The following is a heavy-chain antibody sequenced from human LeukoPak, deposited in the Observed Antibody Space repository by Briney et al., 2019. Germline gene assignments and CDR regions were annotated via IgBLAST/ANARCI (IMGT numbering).Heavy chain of an antibody. CDR1: GYKFSNYW. CDR3: ARHKGKWIQLCDY. Sequence: PGESLKISCTGSGYKFSNYWIGWVRQKPGKGLDWMGIIYPDDSDTRYSPSFKGQVTISVDKSITTAHLQWSSLKASDTAMYYCARHKGKWIQLCDYWGQGTLVTVSS. V-gene: IGHV5-51*01. CDR2: IYPDDSDT. D-gene: IGHD5-18*01. J-gene: IGHJ4*02.